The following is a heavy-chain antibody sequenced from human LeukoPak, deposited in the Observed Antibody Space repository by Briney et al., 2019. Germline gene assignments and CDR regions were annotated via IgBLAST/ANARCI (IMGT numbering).Heavy chain of an antibody. CDR2: IFSTALT. CDR1: GGSIXXXXLY. J-gene: IGHJ3*02. D-gene: IGHD3-22*01. CDR3: ARLSGGSSGYDAFDI. V-gene: IGHV4-39*01. Sequence: SETLSLTCTVSGGSIXXXXLYWGWIRQPXXXXXXXXXSIFSTALTSYTPSLTSRLNISVDTPNNQFSLKLSSVTSADTAVFYCARLSGGSSGYDAFDICGQGTMVTV.